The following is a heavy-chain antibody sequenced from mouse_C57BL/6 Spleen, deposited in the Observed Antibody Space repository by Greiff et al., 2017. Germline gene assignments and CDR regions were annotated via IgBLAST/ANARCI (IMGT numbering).Heavy chain of an antibody. V-gene: IGHV5-16*01. CDR1: GFTFSDYY. CDR3: ARACGYYGRVGDAMDY. J-gene: IGHJ4*01. D-gene: IGHD1-1*01. CDR2: INYDGSST. Sequence: EVKLVESEGGLVQPGSSMKLSCTASGFTFSDYYMAWVRQVPEKGLEWVANINYDGSSTYYPPSLQSRFIISRDNAKNILYLQMSSLRSEDTAAYYCARACGYYGRVGDAMDYWGQGTSVTVSS.